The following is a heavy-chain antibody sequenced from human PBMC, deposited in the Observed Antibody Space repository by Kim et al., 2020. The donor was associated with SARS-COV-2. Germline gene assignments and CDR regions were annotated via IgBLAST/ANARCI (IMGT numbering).Heavy chain of an antibody. V-gene: IGHV3-74*01. CDR3: ARDGRFTIFGVVIGNYYYYGMDV. J-gene: IGHJ6*02. CDR2: INSDGSST. D-gene: IGHD3-3*01. Sequence: GGSLRLSCAASGFTFSSYWMHWVRQAPGKGLVWVSRINSDGSSTSYADSVKGRFTISRDNAKNTLYLQMNSLRAEDTAVYYCARDGRFTIFGVVIGNYYYYGMDVWGQGTTVTVSS. CDR1: GFTFSSYW.